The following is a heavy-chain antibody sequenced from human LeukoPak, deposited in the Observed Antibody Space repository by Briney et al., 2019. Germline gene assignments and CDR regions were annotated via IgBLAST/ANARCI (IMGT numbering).Heavy chain of an antibody. D-gene: IGHD5-18*01. J-gene: IGHJ3*02. V-gene: IGHV1-69*02. CDR3: VVDTAMVGAFDI. CDR1: GGTFSTYT. CDR2: IIPILDIA. Sequence: SVKVSCKASGGTFSTYTISWVRQAPGQGLEWMGRIIPILDIANYAQKFQGRVTIIADKSTSTAYMELSSLRSEDTAVYYCVVDTAMVGAFDIWGQGTMVTVSS.